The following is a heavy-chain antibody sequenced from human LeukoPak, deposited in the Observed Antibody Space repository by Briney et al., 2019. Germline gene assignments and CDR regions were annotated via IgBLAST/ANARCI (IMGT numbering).Heavy chain of an antibody. Sequence: SQTLSLTCAISGDSVSSISVAWNWIRQSPSRGLEWLGRTYYRSKWYYEYAVSVKSRINISPDTSKNHFSLQLTSVTPEDTAVYYCSLARSEYHYGMDVWGQGTTVTVSS. CDR2: TYYRSKWYY. CDR1: GDSVSSISVA. CDR3: SLARSEYHYGMDV. V-gene: IGHV6-1*01. J-gene: IGHJ6*02.